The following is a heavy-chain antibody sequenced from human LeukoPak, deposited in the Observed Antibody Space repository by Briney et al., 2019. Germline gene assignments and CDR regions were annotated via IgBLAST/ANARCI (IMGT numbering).Heavy chain of an antibody. V-gene: IGHV3-30*04. Sequence: GGSLRLSCAASGFTFSSYAMHWVRQAPGKGLEWVAVISYDGSNKYYADSVKGRFTISRDNSKNTLYLQMNSLRAEDTAVYYCATSRERYYDSSAYWFDPWGQGTLVTVSS. CDR1: GFTFSSYA. CDR3: ATSRERYYDSSAYWFDP. D-gene: IGHD3-22*01. CDR2: ISYDGSNK. J-gene: IGHJ5*02.